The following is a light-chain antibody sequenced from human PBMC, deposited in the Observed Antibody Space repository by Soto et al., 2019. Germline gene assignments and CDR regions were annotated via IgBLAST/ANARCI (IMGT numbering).Light chain of an antibody. Sequence: DIQMTQSPSSVSASVGDRVTVTCRASQGISSWLAWYQQKPGKAPKLLIYAASTLQSGVPSRFTGSGFETNFTLTISSLQPEDFATYYCQQANRFPITFGQGTRLEIK. CDR3: QQANRFPIT. CDR1: QGISSW. J-gene: IGKJ5*01. V-gene: IGKV1D-12*01. CDR2: AAS.